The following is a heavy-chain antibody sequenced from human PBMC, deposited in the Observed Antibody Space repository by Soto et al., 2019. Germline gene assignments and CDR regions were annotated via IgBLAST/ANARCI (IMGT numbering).Heavy chain of an antibody. CDR1: GYSLSNYG. CDR3: ARDAWPLIWLRDVGYYFDH. D-gene: IGHD5-18*01. J-gene: IGHJ4*01. CDR2: INAGNGYT. Sequence: ASVKVSCKPSGYSLSNYGVHWVRQAPGQRLEWMGWINAGNGYTKYSQRFQGRLTITWDTFARTAYMELGSLRSEDTALYYCARDAWPLIWLRDVGYYFDHWG. V-gene: IGHV1-3*01.